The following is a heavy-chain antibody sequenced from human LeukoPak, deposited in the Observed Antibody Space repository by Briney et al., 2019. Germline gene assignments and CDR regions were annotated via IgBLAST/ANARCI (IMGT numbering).Heavy chain of an antibody. CDR1: GYTFTGYY. Sequence: ASVKVSCKASGYTFTGYYMHWVRQAPGQGLEWMGWINPNSGGTNYAQKLQGRVTMTTDTSTSTAYMELRSLRSDDTAVYYCAREDVPYYYDSSGYYNWFDPWGQGTLITVSS. D-gene: IGHD3-22*01. V-gene: IGHV1-2*02. CDR2: INPNSGGT. J-gene: IGHJ5*02. CDR3: AREDVPYYYDSSGYYNWFDP.